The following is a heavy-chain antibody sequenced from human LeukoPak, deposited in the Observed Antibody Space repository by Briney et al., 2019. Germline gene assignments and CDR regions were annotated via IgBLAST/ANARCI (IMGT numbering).Heavy chain of an antibody. CDR1: GFTLSSYE. J-gene: IGHJ4*02. CDR2: ISSSGSTI. CDR3: RRVYYGFWGGYRTFDD. V-gene: IGHV3-48*03. Sequence: PGGSLRLSCAASGFTLSSYEMNWVRQAPGKGLEWVSYISSSGSTIYYADSVKGRFTISRDNAKNSLYLQMNSLRDEDAAVYYCRRVYYGFWGGYRTFDDWGQGTLVTVSS. D-gene: IGHD3-3*01.